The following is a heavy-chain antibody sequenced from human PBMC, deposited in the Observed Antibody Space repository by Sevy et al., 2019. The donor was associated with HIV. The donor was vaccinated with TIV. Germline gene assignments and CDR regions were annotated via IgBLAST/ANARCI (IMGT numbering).Heavy chain of an antibody. V-gene: IGHV1-2*02. CDR1: GYTFTGYY. CDR3: ARETAAGGDFQH. CDR2: INPNRGGT. Sequence: ASVKVSCKASGYTFTGYYMHWVRQAPGQGLEWMGWINPNRGGTNYAQKFQGRVTMTRDTSISTAYMELSRLRSDDTAVYYCARETAAGGDFQHWGQGTLVTVSS. D-gene: IGHD6-13*01. J-gene: IGHJ1*01.